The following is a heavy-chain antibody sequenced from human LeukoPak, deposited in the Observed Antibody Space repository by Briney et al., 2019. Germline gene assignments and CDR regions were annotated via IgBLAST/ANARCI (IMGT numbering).Heavy chain of an antibody. CDR1: GYTFTGYY. Sequence: ASVKVSCKASGYTFTGYYMHRVRQAPGQGLEWMGWINPIFGTANYAQKFQGRVTITADKSTSTAYMELSRLRSDDTAVYYCARDPTGYRTLNWFDPWGQGTLVTVSS. J-gene: IGHJ5*02. CDR3: ARDPTGYRTLNWFDP. V-gene: IGHV1-69*06. D-gene: IGHD3-9*01. CDR2: INPIFGTA.